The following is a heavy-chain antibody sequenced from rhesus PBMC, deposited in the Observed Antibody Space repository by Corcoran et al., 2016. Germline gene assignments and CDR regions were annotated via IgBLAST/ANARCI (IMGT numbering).Heavy chain of an antibody. CDR2: ISGSGGST. CDR3: ARHPWCDYGYFDF. Sequence: QVQLQESGPGLVKPSETLSVTCAVSGGSISSNYWNWIRQSPGKGLEWIGWISGSGGSTDYNPSIKSRVTISTDTSKNQFSLKLSSMTAADTAVYYCARHPWCDYGYFDFWGQGALVTVSS. V-gene: IGHV4-173*01. D-gene: IGHD3-22*01. J-gene: IGHJ1*01. CDR1: GGSISSNY.